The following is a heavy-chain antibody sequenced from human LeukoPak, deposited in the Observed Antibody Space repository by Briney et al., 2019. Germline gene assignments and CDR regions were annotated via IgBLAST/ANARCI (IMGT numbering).Heavy chain of an antibody. CDR3: VRVWYSSGWYYFDN. CDR2: IYHSGST. CDR1: GYSISSGYQ. J-gene: IGHJ4*02. Sequence: SETLSLTCTVSGYSISSGYQWGWIRQPPGQGLEWIGTIYHSGSTDYNPSLKSRVTISVDTSKNQFSLKLSSVTAADRAVYYCVRVWYSSGWYYFDNWGQGTLVTVSS. V-gene: IGHV4-38-2*02. D-gene: IGHD6-19*01.